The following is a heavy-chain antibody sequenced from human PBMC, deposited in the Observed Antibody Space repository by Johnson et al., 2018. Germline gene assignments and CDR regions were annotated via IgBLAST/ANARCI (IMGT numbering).Heavy chain of an antibody. CDR2: TPYDGSLK. CDR3: AMGRVAAAGMAQYFQH. CDR1: GFDFSSFA. Sequence: QVQLVQSGGGVVQPGRSLRLSCAASGFDFSSFAMHWVRQAPGKGLEWVATTPYDGSLKYYAASVKGRFTISRDNSKNTPYMDLDRLTAEDTAVYYCAMGRVAAAGMAQYFQHWGQGTLVTVSS. D-gene: IGHD6-13*01. J-gene: IGHJ1*01. V-gene: IGHV3-30*04.